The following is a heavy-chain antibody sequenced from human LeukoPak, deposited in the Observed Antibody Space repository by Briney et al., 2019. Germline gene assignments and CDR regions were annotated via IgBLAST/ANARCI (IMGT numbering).Heavy chain of an antibody. CDR1: GSTFSDYY. CDR3: ARDRYILTGYYYFDY. CDR2: ISSSSSYI. Sequence: GGSLRLSCAASGSTFSDYYMSWIRQAPGKGLEWVSYISSSSSYINYADSVKGRFTISRENAKNSLYLQMNSLRAEDTAVYYCARDRYILTGYYYFDYWGQGTLVTVSS. D-gene: IGHD3-9*01. J-gene: IGHJ4*02. V-gene: IGHV3-11*06.